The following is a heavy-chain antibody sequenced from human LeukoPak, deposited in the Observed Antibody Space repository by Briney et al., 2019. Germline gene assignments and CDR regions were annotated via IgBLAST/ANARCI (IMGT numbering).Heavy chain of an antibody. CDR1: GYTFTSYD. J-gene: IGHJ6*02. V-gene: IGHV1-8*01. CDR2: MNPNSGNT. CDR3: ARGEYSSSWYGYYYYGMDV. D-gene: IGHD6-13*01. Sequence: ASVKVSCKASGYTFTSYDINWVRQATGQGLERMGWMNPNSGNTGYAQKFQGRVTMTRNTSISTAYMELSSLRSEDTAVYYCARGEYSSSWYGYYYYGMDVWGQGTTVTVSS.